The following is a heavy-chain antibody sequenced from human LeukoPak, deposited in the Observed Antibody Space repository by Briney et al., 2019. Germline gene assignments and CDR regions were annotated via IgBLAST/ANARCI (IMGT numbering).Heavy chain of an antibody. J-gene: IGHJ4*02. CDR1: GFTFSSYS. V-gene: IGHV3-23*01. Sequence: GGSLRLSCAASGFTFSSYSMNWVRQAPGKGLEWVSAISGSGLTTYYADSVRGRFTISRDNFRNTLYLQMNSLRAEDTAVYFCAVGATVEWLLSYLVYWGQGTLATVSS. CDR2: ISGSGLTT. D-gene: IGHD3-3*01. CDR3: AVGATVEWLLSYLVY.